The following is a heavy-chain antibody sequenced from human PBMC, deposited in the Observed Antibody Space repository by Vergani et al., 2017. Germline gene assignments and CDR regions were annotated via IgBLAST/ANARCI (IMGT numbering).Heavy chain of an antibody. V-gene: IGHV4-39*01. CDR2: IYYSGST. CDR1: GGSISSSSYY. Sequence: QLQLQESGPGLVKPSETLSLTCTVSGGSISSSSYYWGWIRQPPGKGLEWIGSIYYSGSTYYNPSLKSRVTISVDTSKNQFSLKLSSVTAADTAVYYCARHWSRGPWSGAAASLVEVPNWFDPWGQGTLVTVSS. D-gene: IGHD6-13*01. J-gene: IGHJ5*02. CDR3: ARHWSRGPWSGAAASLVEVPNWFDP.